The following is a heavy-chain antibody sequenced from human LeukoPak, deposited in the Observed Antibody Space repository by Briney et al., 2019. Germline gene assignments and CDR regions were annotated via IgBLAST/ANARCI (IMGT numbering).Heavy chain of an antibody. CDR3: AKDNYGDYLPDY. Sequence: GGSLRLSCAASGFTVSSNYMSWVRQAPGKGLEWVSVIYSGGSTYYADSVKGRFTISRDNSKNTLYLQMNSLRAEDTAVYYCAKDNYGDYLPDYWGQGTLVTVSS. D-gene: IGHD4-17*01. CDR2: IYSGGST. J-gene: IGHJ4*02. V-gene: IGHV3-66*01. CDR1: GFTVSSNY.